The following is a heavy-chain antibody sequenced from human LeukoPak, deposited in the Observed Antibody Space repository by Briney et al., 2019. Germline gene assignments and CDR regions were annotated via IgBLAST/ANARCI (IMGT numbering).Heavy chain of an antibody. J-gene: IGHJ3*02. CDR2: INHSGST. V-gene: IGHV4-34*01. Sequence: SETLSLTCAVYGGSFSGYYWSWIRQPPGKGLEWIGEINHSGSTNYNPSLKSRITISVDTSKNQFSLKLSSVTAADTAVYYCARVTSSDAFDIWGQGTMVTVSS. D-gene: IGHD3-3*01. CDR3: ARVTSSDAFDI. CDR1: GGSFSGYY.